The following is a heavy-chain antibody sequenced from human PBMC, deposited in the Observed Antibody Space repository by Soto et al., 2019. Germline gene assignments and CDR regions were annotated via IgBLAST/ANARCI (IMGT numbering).Heavy chain of an antibody. CDR2: INPNSGGT. CDR1: GYRIADYT. Sequence: GASVNVSCKSSGYRIADYTIHWVRRAPGHGLEWMGWINPNSGGTKSAEKFQGRVTMTRDTSISTAYMELSRLTSDDTAVYYCASAAVTGTAGLDFWGQGTQVTVSS. V-gene: IGHV1-2*02. J-gene: IGHJ4*02. D-gene: IGHD6-19*01. CDR3: ASAAVTGTAGLDF.